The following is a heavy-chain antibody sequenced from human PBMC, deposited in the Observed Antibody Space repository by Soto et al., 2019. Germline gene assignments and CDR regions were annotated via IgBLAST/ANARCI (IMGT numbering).Heavy chain of an antibody. CDR2: IYYSGST. V-gene: IGHV4-61*08. D-gene: IGHD5-12*01. CDR1: GGSIISGGYY. J-gene: IGHJ4*02. Sequence: SETLSLTCTFSGGSIISGGYYWSWIRQHPGKGLEWIGYIYYSGSTNYNPALKSRVTISVDTSKNQFSLKLSSVTAADTAVYYCARHRGGYGFADYWGQGTLVTVSS. CDR3: ARHRGGYGFADY.